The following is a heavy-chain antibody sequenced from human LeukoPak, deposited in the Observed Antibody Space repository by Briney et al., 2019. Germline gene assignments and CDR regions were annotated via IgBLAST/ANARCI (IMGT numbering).Heavy chain of an antibody. CDR2: ISAYNGNT. Sequence: ASVKVSCKASGYTFTSYGISRVRQAPGQGLEWMGWISAYNGNTNYAQKLQGRVTMTTDTSTSTAYMELRSLRSDDTAVYYCARDLAVYSSSWSDYYYYMDVWGKGTTVTVSS. J-gene: IGHJ6*03. D-gene: IGHD6-13*01. V-gene: IGHV1-18*01. CDR3: ARDLAVYSSSWSDYYYYMDV. CDR1: GYTFTSYG.